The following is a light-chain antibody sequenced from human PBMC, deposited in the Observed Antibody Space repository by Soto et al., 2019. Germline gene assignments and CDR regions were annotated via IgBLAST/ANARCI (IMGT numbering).Light chain of an antibody. Sequence: DIQLAHSPSSLSASVGDRVTITCRASQNINNYLNWYQQKPGIAPKLLIYAASSLQSGVPSRFSGSGSGTDFTLTISSLQPEDFATYYCQQSYSTPWTFGQGTKVDIK. V-gene: IGKV1-39*01. CDR1: QNINNY. J-gene: IGKJ1*01. CDR2: AAS. CDR3: QQSYSTPWT.